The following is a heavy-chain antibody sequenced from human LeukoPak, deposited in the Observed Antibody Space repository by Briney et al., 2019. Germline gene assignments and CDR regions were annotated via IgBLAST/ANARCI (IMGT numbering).Heavy chain of an antibody. CDR2: IRYDGSNK. V-gene: IGHV3-30*02. J-gene: IGHJ4*02. Sequence: GGSLRLPCAASGFTFSSYGMHWVRQAPGKGLEWVAFIRYDGSNKYYADSVKGRFTISRDNSKNTLYLQMNSLRAEDTAVYYCAKDSTAVAGTIDYWGQGTLVTVSS. D-gene: IGHD6-19*01. CDR1: GFTFSSYG. CDR3: AKDSTAVAGTIDY.